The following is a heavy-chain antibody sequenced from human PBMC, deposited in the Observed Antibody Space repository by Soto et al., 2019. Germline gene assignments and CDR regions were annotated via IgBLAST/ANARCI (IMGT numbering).Heavy chain of an antibody. CDR2: IYYSGRT. V-gene: IGHV4-31*03. CDR1: GGSSSSGGYY. CDR3: ARTKDYSSSLDY. D-gene: IGHD6-6*01. Sequence: SETLSLTCTVSGGSSSSGGYYWTWIRQHPGKGLECIGCIYYSGRTYYNPSLKSRLTISVDTSKRQFSLKLSSVTAADTAIYYCARTKDYSSSLDYWGQGALVTVSS. J-gene: IGHJ4*02.